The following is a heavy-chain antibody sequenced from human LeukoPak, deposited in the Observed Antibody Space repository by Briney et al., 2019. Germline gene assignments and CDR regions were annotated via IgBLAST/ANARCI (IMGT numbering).Heavy chain of an antibody. CDR2: ISSSSSYI. V-gene: IGHV3-21*01. J-gene: IGHJ4*02. CDR1: GFTFSSYS. CDR3: ARDGLYSSSWDLDY. D-gene: IGHD6-6*01. Sequence: GGSLRLSCAASGFTFSSYSMNWDRQAPGKGLEWVSSISSSSSYIYYADSVKGRFTISRDNAKNSLYLQMNSLRAEDTAVYYCARDGLYSSSWDLDYWGQGTLVTVSS.